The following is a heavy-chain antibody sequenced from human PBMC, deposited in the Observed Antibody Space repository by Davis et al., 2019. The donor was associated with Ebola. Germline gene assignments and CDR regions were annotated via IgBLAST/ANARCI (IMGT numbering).Heavy chain of an antibody. D-gene: IGHD1-26*01. CDR2: ISGSASST. J-gene: IGHJ6*02. Sequence: PGGSLRLSCAASGFTFSIYAMSWVRQAPGKGLEWVSGISGSASSTYYADSVKGRFTISRDNSKNTLYLQMNSLRAEDTAVYYCAKDIGATIESYYYYYGMDVWGQGTTVTVSS. V-gene: IGHV3-23*01. CDR3: AKDIGATIESYYYYYGMDV. CDR1: GFTFSIYA.